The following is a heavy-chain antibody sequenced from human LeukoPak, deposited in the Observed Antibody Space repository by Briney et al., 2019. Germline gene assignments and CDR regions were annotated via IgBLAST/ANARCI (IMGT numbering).Heavy chain of an antibody. CDR3: ARAHSIASYYYGVDV. D-gene: IGHD2/OR15-2a*01. Sequence: TSETLSLTCTVSGGSISSSSYYWGWIRQPPGKGLEWIGSIYYSGSTYYNPSLKSRVTISVDTSKNQFSLKLSSVTAADTAVYYCARAHSIASYYYGVDVWGQGTTATVSS. CDR1: GGSISSSSYY. CDR2: IYYSGST. V-gene: IGHV4-39*07. J-gene: IGHJ6*02.